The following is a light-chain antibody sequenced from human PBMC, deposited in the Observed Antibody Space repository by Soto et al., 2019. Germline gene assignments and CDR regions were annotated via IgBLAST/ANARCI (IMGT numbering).Light chain of an antibody. CDR3: QQYGSSLRT. J-gene: IGKJ2*01. Sequence: EIVLTQSPGTLSLSPGARATLSCRASQSVNGNFLAWYQQKPGQAPRLLIYAASSRATGVPDRFSGSGSGTDFSITISRLEPEDFAVYYCQQYGSSLRTFGQGTKLEIK. V-gene: IGKV3-20*01. CDR1: QSVNGNF. CDR2: AAS.